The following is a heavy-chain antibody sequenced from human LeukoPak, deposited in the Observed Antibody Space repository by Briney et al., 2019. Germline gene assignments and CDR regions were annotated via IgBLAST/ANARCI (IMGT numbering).Heavy chain of an antibody. V-gene: IGHV3-66*02. CDR2: IYSGGSI. Sequence: GGSLRLSCAASGFTVSSNYMSWVRQAPGKGLEWVSVIYSGGSIYYADSVRGRFTISRDNSKNTLYLQMNSLRAEDTAVYYCARDKPYSKGAFDYWGQGTLVTVSS. CDR3: ARDKPYSKGAFDY. D-gene: IGHD4-11*01. CDR1: GFTVSSNY. J-gene: IGHJ4*02.